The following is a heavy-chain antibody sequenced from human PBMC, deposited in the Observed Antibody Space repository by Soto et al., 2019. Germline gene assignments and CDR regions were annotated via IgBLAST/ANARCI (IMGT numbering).Heavy chain of an antibody. CDR3: AKDDTERVAGPFDY. Sequence: GGSLRLSCAASGFTFDDYAMHWVRQAPGKGLEWVSGISWNSGSIGYADSVKGRFTISRDNAKNSLYLQMNSLRAEDTALYYCAKDDTERVAGPFDYWGQGTLVTVSS. D-gene: IGHD6-19*01. CDR1: GFTFDDYA. J-gene: IGHJ4*02. CDR2: ISWNSGSI. V-gene: IGHV3-9*01.